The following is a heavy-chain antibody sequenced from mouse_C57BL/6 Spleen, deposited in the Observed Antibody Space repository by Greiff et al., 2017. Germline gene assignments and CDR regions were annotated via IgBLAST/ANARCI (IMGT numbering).Heavy chain of an antibody. CDR1: GYTFTDYE. J-gene: IGHJ2*01. Sequence: QVQLQQSGAELVRPGASVTLSCKASGYTFTDYEMHWVKKTPVHGLEWIGAIDPETGGTAYNQKFKGKAILTADKSSSTADMELRSLTSEDSAVYYCTRERYDGHYFDYWGQGTTLTVSS. V-gene: IGHV1-15*01. CDR2: IDPETGGT. D-gene: IGHD2-3*01. CDR3: TRERYDGHYFDY.